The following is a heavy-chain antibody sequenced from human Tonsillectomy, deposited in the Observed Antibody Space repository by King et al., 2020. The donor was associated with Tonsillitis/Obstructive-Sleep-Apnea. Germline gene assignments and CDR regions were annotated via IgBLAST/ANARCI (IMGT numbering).Heavy chain of an antibody. CDR2: INHSGST. D-gene: IGHD3-10*01. Sequence: VQLPQWGAGLLKPSETLSLTCAVYGGSFSGYYWSWIRQPPGKGLEWIGEINHSGSTNYNPSLKSRVTISVDTSKNQFSLKLSSVTAADTAVYYCARIPYYYGSGSYYLRVHNYYYMDVWGKGTTVTVSS. V-gene: IGHV4-34*01. CDR3: ARIPYYYGSGSYYLRVHNYYYMDV. CDR1: GGSFSGYY. J-gene: IGHJ6*03.